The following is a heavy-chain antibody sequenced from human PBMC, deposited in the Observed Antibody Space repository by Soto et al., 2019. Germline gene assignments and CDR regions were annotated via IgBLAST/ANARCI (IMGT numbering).Heavy chain of an antibody. CDR3: ATLTPFDSSGYYCY. CDR1: GFTFSSYS. Sequence: EVQLVESGGGLVKPGGSLRLSCAASGFTFSSYSMNWVRQAPGKGLEWVSSISSSSSYIYYADSVKGRFTISRDNAKNSLYLQLTTLRAEDTAVYSCATLTPFDSSGYYCYWGHGTLVTVSS. CDR2: ISSSSSYI. V-gene: IGHV3-21*01. J-gene: IGHJ4*01. D-gene: IGHD3-22*01.